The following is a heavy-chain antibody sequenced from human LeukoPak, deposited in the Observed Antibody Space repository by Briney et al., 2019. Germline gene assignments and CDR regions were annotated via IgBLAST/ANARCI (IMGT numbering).Heavy chain of an antibody. CDR3: ARHVTISGPYDASDI. CDR2: IYYSGGT. Sequence: SETLSLTCTVSGDSISSYYWSWIRQPPGKGLEWIGYIYYSGGTDYNHSLKSRVTISVDTSKNQFSLKLRSVTAADTAVYYCARHVTISGPYDASDIWGQGTMVTVSP. J-gene: IGHJ3*02. V-gene: IGHV4-59*08. D-gene: IGHD5-24*01. CDR1: GDSISSYY.